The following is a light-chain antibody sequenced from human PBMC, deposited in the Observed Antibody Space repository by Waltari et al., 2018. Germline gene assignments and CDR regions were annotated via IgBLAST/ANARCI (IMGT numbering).Light chain of an antibody. V-gene: IGLV2-23*02. CDR2: EVN. CDR1: NNDIGSYNL. J-gene: IGLJ2*01. Sequence: QSALTQPASVSGSPGQSITISCTGTNNDIGSYNLVSWYQQHPGKAPKVIIFEVNKRPSGVSKRFSGSKSVNTASLTVSGLHPEDEADYYCCSYAGTPRVVFGGGTKLTVL. CDR3: CSYAGTPRVV.